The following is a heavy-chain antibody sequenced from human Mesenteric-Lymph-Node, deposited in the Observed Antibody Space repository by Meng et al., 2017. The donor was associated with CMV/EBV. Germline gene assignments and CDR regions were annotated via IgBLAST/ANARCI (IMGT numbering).Heavy chain of an antibody. CDR1: GYNFKDYG. J-gene: IGHJ4*02. CDR2: ISAYNGNT. Sequence: ASVKVSCKGSGYNFKDYGITWGRQAPGQGLEWMGWISAYNGNTEFAQKFQGRVTMTTDTSTSTAYMELRTLRSDDTAVYYCARDPDYSSTWGNYWGQGTLVTVSS. V-gene: IGHV1-18*04. CDR3: ARDPDYSSTWGNY. D-gene: IGHD2-2*01.